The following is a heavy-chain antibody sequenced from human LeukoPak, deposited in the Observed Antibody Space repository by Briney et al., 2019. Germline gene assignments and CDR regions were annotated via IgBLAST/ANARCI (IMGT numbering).Heavy chain of an antibody. D-gene: IGHD6-13*01. Sequence: GGSLRLSCAASGFTFSNYALTWVRQGPGKGLEWVSGISWNSGSIGYADSVKGRFTISRDNAKNSLYLQMNSLRAEDTALYYCAKGSGEYSSSWYDYWGQGTPVTVSS. CDR2: ISWNSGSI. CDR1: GFTFSNYA. V-gene: IGHV3-9*01. J-gene: IGHJ4*02. CDR3: AKGSGEYSSSWYDY.